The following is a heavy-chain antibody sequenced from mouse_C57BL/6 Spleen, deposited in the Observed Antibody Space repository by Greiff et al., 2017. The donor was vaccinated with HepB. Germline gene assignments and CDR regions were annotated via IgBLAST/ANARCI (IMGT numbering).Heavy chain of an antibody. CDR2: ISSGSSTN. J-gene: IGHJ1*03. CDR3: ARGEPRYFDV. CDR1: GFTFSDYG. V-gene: IGHV5-17*01. Sequence: DVMLVESGGGLVKPGGSLKLSCAASGFTFSDYGMHWVRQAPEKGLEWVAYISSGSSTNYYADTVKGRFTISRDNAKNTLFLQMTSRRSEDTAMYYCARGEPRYFDVWGTGTTVTVSS.